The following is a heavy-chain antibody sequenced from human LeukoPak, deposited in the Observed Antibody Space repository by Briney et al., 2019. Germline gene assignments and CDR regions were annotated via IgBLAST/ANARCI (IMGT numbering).Heavy chain of an antibody. CDR2: ISGSGDTT. V-gene: IGHV3-23*01. D-gene: IGHD6-13*01. CDR3: SKSQRNDQQLVQRIYY. Sequence: GGSLRLSCTASRFIFSTYAMSWVRQAPGGGLEWVSSISGSGDTTYYTDSVKGRFTISRDNSKNALYLQMSSLRAEDTAVYYCSKSQRNDQQLVQRIYYWGQGTLVTVSS. CDR1: RFIFSTYA. J-gene: IGHJ4*02.